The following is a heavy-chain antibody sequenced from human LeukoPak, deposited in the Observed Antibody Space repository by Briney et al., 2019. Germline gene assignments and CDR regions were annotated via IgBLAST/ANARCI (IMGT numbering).Heavy chain of an antibody. V-gene: IGHV1-69*05. CDR3: ASPRGSSSEV. Sequence: SVKVSCKASGGTFSSYAISWVRQAPGQGLEWMGGIIPIFGTANYAQKFQGRVTMTRDTSISTAYMELSRLRSDDTAVYYCASPRGSSSEVWGQGTLVTVSS. CDR2: IIPIFGTA. J-gene: IGHJ4*02. D-gene: IGHD6-6*01. CDR1: GGTFSSYA.